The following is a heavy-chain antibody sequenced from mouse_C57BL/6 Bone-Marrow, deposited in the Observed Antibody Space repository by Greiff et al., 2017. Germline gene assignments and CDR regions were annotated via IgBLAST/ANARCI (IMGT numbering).Heavy chain of an antibody. CDR2: IYPGDGDT. Sequence: QVQLQQSGPELVKPGASVKISCKASGYAFSSSWMNWVKQRPGKGLEWIGRIYPGDGDTNYNGKFKGKATLTADKSSSTAYIQLSRLTSEDSTVXFCGTSVCYAMDYWGQGTSVTVSS. CDR3: GTSVCYAMDY. V-gene: IGHV1-82*01. J-gene: IGHJ4*01. CDR1: GYAFSSSW.